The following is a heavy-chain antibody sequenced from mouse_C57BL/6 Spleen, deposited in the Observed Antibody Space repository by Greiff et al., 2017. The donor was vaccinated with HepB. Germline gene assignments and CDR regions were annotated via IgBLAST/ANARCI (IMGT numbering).Heavy chain of an antibody. J-gene: IGHJ1*03. D-gene: IGHD2-4*01. Sequence: VQLQQPGAELVMPGASVKLSCKASGYTFTSYWMHWVKQRPGQGLEWIGEIDPSDSYTNYNQKFKGKSTLTVDKSSSTAYMQLSSLTSEDSAVYYCARKGDYVPVFDVWGTRTTVTVSS. V-gene: IGHV1-69*01. CDR1: GYTFTSYW. CDR3: ARKGDYVPVFDV. CDR2: IDPSDSYT.